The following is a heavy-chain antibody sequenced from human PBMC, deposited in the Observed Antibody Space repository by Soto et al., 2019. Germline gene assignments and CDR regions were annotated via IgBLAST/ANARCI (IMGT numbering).Heavy chain of an antibody. J-gene: IGHJ4*02. CDR2: INSDGSDT. CDR1: GLTFSDYW. D-gene: IGHD3-22*01. V-gene: IGHV3-74*01. CDR3: ARNPSRYYYDSSGYYSTLDY. Sequence: SGGSLRLSCAASGLTFSDYWMHWVRQAPGKGLVWVSRINSDGSDTNYADSVKGRFTISRDNAKNTLYLQVNSLRAEDTAVYYCARNPSRYYYDSSGYYSTLDYWGQGTLVTVSS.